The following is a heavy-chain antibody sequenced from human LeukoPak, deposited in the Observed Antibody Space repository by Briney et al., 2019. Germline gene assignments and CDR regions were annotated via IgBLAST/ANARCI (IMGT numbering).Heavy chain of an antibody. CDR1: GGTFSSYA. CDR2: IIPFLGIA. V-gene: IGHV1-69*04. Sequence: SVKVSCKASGGTFSSYAISWVRQAPGQGLEWMGRIIPFLGIANYAQKFQARVTITADNSTSTAYMELSSLRSEDTAVSYCAIAYGSGSYYNGYFDYWGQGTLVTVSS. D-gene: IGHD3-10*01. J-gene: IGHJ4*02. CDR3: AIAYGSGSYYNGYFDY.